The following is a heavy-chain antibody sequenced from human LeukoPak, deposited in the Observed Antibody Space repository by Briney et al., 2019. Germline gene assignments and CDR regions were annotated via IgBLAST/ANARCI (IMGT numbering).Heavy chain of an antibody. Sequence: GGSLRLSCVASGFTVSSHYMSWVRQAPGKGLDSVSAIYTHSSTYYAGSVKGRFTISRDNSANTLYLQMNSLRIEDTAVYYCARDRPAGGVRDFDHWGQGTLVTVSS. D-gene: IGHD3-16*01. CDR1: GFTVSSHY. J-gene: IGHJ4*02. CDR3: ARDRPAGGVRDFDH. V-gene: IGHV3-66*01. CDR2: IYTHSST.